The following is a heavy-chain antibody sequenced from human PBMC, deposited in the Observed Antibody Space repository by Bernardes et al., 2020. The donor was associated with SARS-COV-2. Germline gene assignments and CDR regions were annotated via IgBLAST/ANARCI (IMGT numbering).Heavy chain of an antibody. D-gene: IGHD5-12*01. CDR3: ARVPISVYDSRIDY. J-gene: IGHJ4*02. CDR1: GFIFSSSW. V-gene: IGHV3-74*01. Sequence: GGSLRLSCSASGFIFSSSWMNWVRQVRGKGLEWVSYINDNGYDTRYADSVKGRFTVSRDNAKNTLYLHMNSLRAEDTAVYYCARVPISVYDSRIDYWGQGTLVTVSS. CDR2: INDNGYDT.